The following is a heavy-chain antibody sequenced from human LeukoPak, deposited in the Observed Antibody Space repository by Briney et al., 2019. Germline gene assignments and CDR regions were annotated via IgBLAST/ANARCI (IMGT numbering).Heavy chain of an antibody. V-gene: IGHV3-11*06. CDR3: ARDRDSSRTFDI. CDR1: GFSFSDYY. Sequence: GGSLRLSCAAFGFSFSDYYMSWIRQAPGKGLEWVSHISSSSSYTNYADSVKGRFTISRDNAKNSLYLQMNSLRAEDTAVYYCARDRDSSRTFDIWGQGTMVTVSS. D-gene: IGHD6-13*01. CDR2: ISSSSSYT. J-gene: IGHJ3*02.